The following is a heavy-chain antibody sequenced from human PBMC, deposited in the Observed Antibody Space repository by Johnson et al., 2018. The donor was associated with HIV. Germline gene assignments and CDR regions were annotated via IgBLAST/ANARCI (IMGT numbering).Heavy chain of an antibody. CDR2: ISYDGSNK. D-gene: IGHD1-14*01. CDR1: GFTFSSYA. V-gene: IGHV3-30*04. J-gene: IGHJ3*02. Sequence: QVQLVESGGGVVQPGRSLRLSCAASGFTFSSYAMHWVRQAPGKGLEWVAVISYDGSNKYYADSVKGRFTISRDNSNNTLYLQMNSLRTEDTAVYYCPVDTEACDIWGQGTMVTVSS. CDR3: PVDTEACDI.